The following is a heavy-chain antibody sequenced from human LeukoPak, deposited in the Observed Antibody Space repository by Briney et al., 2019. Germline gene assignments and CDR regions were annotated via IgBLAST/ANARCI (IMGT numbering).Heavy chain of an antibody. Sequence: SETLSLTCTVSGGSISSYYWSWIRQPAGKGLEWIGRIYTSGSTNYNPSLKSRVTMSVDRSKNQFSLKLSSVTAADTAVYYCARGYYNILTGYYVDYWGQGALVTVSS. CDR2: IYTSGST. CDR3: ARGYYNILTGYYVDY. CDR1: GGSISSYY. J-gene: IGHJ4*02. V-gene: IGHV4-4*07. D-gene: IGHD3-9*01.